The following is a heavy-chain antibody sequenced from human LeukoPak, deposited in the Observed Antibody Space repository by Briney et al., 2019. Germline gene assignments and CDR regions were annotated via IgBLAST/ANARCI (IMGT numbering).Heavy chain of an antibody. CDR2: IYYSGST. Sequence: SETLSLTCTVSGGSISSSSYYWGWIRQPPGKGLEWIGSIYYSGSTYYNPSLKSRVTISVDTSKNQFSLKLSSVTAADTAVYYCARSRRGVVVIKYYFDYWGQGTLVTVSS. V-gene: IGHV4-39*01. D-gene: IGHD3-22*01. CDR1: GGSISSSSYY. J-gene: IGHJ4*02. CDR3: ARSRRGVVVIKYYFDY.